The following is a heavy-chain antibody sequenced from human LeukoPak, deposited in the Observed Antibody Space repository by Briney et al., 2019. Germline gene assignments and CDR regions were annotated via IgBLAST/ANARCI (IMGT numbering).Heavy chain of an antibody. Sequence: GGSLRLSCAASGFTVSNNYMSWVRQAPGKGLEWVSITYSDSSANYADSVKGRFTISRDTSQNTLSLQMNSLRAEDTAVYYCVRKNRDFNAAFDIWGQGTVVTVSS. CDR1: GFTVSNNY. D-gene: IGHD2-21*02. CDR3: VRKNRDFNAAFDI. J-gene: IGHJ3*02. CDR2: TYSDSSA. V-gene: IGHV3-53*01.